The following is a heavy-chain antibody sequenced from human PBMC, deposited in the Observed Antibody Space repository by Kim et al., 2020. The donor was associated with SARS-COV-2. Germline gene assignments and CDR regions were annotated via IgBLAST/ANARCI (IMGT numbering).Heavy chain of an antibody. D-gene: IGHD2-2*01. CDR3: AREEDIVVVPAAMRGGMDV. J-gene: IGHJ6*02. V-gene: IGHV3-53*01. Sequence: DSVKGQFTISRDNSKNTLYLQMNSLRAEDTAVYYCAREEDIVVVPAAMRGGMDVWGQGTTVTVSS.